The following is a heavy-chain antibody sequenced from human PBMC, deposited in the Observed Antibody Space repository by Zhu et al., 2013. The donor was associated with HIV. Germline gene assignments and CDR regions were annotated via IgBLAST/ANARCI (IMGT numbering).Heavy chain of an antibody. CDR2: IIPIFGTA. J-gene: IGHJ6*02. CDR1: GGTFSSYA. D-gene: IGHD3-22*01. Sequence: QVQLVQSGAEVKKPGSSVKVSCKASGGTFSSYAISWVRQAPGQGLEWMGGIIPIFGTANYAQKFQGRVTITADESTSTAYMELSSLRSEDTAVYYCARDGRDGYARPYDSYYYGMDVWGQGTTVTVSS. CDR3: ARDGRDGYARPYDSYYYGMDV. V-gene: IGHV1-69*01.